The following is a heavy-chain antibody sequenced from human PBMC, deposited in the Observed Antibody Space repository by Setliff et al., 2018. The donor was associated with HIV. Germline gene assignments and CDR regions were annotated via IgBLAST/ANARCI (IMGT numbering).Heavy chain of an antibody. J-gene: IGHJ5*01. CDR2: IYPGDSYT. CDR3: ARHFGYNPGWFDS. V-gene: IGHV5-51*01. CDR1: GYSFTNSW. D-gene: IGHD3-10*01. Sequence: PGESLKISCKGSGYSFTNSWIGWVRQMPGKGLEWMGIIYPGDSYTHYSPSFQGHITISIDKSISSASLHWSSLRTSDTAIYYCARHFGYNPGWFDSWGQGTLVTVSS.